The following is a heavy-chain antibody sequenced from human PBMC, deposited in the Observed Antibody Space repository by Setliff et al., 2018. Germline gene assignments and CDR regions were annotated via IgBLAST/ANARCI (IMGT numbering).Heavy chain of an antibody. CDR1: GGSVGSDFSY. CDR2: IYTSWST. CDR3: ARVTGFFYVDA. Sequence: TLSLPCTVSGGSVGSDFSYWTWIRQPAGKGLEWIGQIYTSWSTNYNPSLKSRVTISLDASKNQFSLRLTSVTAADTAVYYCARVTGFFYVDAWGKGTTVTVSS. V-gene: IGHV4-61*09. J-gene: IGHJ6*03. D-gene: IGHD3-3*01.